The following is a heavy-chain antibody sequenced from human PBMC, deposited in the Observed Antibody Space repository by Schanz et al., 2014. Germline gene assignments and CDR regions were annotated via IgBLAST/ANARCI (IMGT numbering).Heavy chain of an antibody. V-gene: IGHV3-23*04. J-gene: IGHJ4*02. CDR1: GFTFSSYA. D-gene: IGHD6-19*01. CDR3: AKDHPSSGWPAFDV. CDR2: ITRQGTT. Sequence: EVQLVESGGGVVRPGGSLRLSCAASGFTFSSYAMSWVRQAPGKGLEWVSGITRQGTTYYADFVKGRFSISRDLSSNTLYLQMNSLRADDSAIYYCAKDHPSSGWPAFDVWGQGTQVNVSS.